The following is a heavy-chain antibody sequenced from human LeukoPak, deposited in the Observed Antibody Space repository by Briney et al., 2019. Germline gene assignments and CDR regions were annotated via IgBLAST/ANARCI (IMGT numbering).Heavy chain of an antibody. CDR3: ARVLTVRSGGYDAFDI. CDR2: IDTAGDT. CDR1: GFTSSSYD. Sequence: GGSLRLSCAASGFTSSSYDMHWVRQATGKGLEWVSGIDTAGDTYYPGSVKGRFTISRENAKNSLYLQMNSLRAGDTAVYYCARVLTVRSGGYDAFDIWGQGTMVIVSS. V-gene: IGHV3-13*01. D-gene: IGHD6-25*01. J-gene: IGHJ3*02.